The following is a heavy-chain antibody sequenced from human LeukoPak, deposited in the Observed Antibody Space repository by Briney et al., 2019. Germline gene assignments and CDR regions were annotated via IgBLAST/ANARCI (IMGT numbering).Heavy chain of an antibody. CDR2: IYHSGST. CDR1: GYSISSGYY. D-gene: IGHD3-10*01. V-gene: IGHV4-38-2*01. J-gene: IGHJ4*02. CDR3: ARYITMARGVIPFDY. Sequence: SETLSLTCAVSGYSISSGYYWGWIRQPPGKGLEWIGSIYHSGSTYYNPSLKSRVTISVDTSKNQFSLKLSSVTAADTAVYYCARYITMARGVIPFDYWGQGTLVTVSS.